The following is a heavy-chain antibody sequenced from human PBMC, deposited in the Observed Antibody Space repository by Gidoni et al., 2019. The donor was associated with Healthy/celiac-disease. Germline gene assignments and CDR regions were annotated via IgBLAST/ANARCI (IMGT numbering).Heavy chain of an antibody. D-gene: IGHD2-2*01. V-gene: IGHV3-7*01. CDR1: GFTFSSYW. CDR2: IKQDGSEK. CDR3: ARDHCSSTSCYDYYYYGMDV. Sequence: EVQLVESGGGLVQPGGSLRLSCAASGFTFSSYWMGWVRQAPGKGLEWVANIKQDGSEKYYVDSVKGRFTISRDNAKNSLYLQMNSLRAEDTAVYYCARDHCSSTSCYDYYYYGMDVWGQGTTVTVSS. J-gene: IGHJ6*02.